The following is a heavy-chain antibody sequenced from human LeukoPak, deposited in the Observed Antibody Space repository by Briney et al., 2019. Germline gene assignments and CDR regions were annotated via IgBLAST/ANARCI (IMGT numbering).Heavy chain of an antibody. CDR1: GGTFSSYA. D-gene: IGHD1-7*01. CDR3: ARDYPPMNITGTTVRLFDY. V-gene: IGHV1-69*04. J-gene: IGHJ4*02. Sequence: GASVKVSCKASGGTFSSYAISWVRPAPGQGLEWVGRIIPILGIANYAQKFQGRVTITADKSTSTAYMELSSLRSEDTAVYYCARDYPPMNITGTTVRLFDYWGQGTLVTVSS. CDR2: IIPILGIA.